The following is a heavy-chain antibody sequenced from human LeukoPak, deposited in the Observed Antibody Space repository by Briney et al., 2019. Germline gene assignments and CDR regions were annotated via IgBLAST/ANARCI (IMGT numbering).Heavy chain of an antibody. Sequence: PSETLSPTCTVSGGSISSYYWSWLRQPPGKGLEWIAYRHHSGSSNYNPSLESRVTVSVDTSNNQFSLRVTSVTAADTAVYYCARVVGSGWNYFDSWGQGTLVTVSS. V-gene: IGHV4-59*01. J-gene: IGHJ4*02. CDR2: RHHSGSS. CDR3: ARVVGSGWNYFDS. CDR1: GGSISSYY. D-gene: IGHD6-19*01.